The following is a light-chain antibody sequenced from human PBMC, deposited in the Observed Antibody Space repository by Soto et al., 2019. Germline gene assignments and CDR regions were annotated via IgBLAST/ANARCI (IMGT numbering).Light chain of an antibody. CDR2: HTS. CDR1: QSVSSN. Sequence: VVMTQSPATLSVSPGERASHSCRASQSVSSNLAWYQQKPGQAPRLLIYHTSTRATGIPARFSGSGSGTEFTLTISSLQSEDFAIYYCQQYNNWPLYTFGQGTKVDIK. CDR3: QQYNNWPLYT. J-gene: IGKJ2*01. V-gene: IGKV3D-15*01.